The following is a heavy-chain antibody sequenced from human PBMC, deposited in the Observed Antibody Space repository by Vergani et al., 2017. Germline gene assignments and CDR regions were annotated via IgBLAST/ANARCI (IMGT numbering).Heavy chain of an antibody. Sequence: EVQLLESGGGLVQPGGSLRLSCAASGFTFSSYAMSWVRQAPGKGLEWVSAISGSGGSTYYADSVKGRFTISRDNSKDTLYLQMNSLRAEDTAVYYCVKDLSSFYYYFMDVWGKRTTVTVSS. J-gene: IGHJ6*03. CDR1: GFTFSSYA. CDR2: ISGSGGST. CDR3: VKDLSSFYYYFMDV. V-gene: IGHV3-23*01. D-gene: IGHD2-15*01.